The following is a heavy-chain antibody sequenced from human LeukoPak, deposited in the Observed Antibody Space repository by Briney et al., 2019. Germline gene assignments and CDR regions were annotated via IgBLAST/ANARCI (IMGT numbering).Heavy chain of an antibody. CDR3: ARLHLDNSSNGPKFDY. V-gene: IGHV4-39*01. CDR2: VFYSGRT. D-gene: IGHD2-2*01. Sequence: PSETLSLTCTVSGGSISSVYYYWGWIRQPPGKGLEWIGKVFYSGRTYYNPSLRGRVTISADTSKNQFSLRLTSVTAADTAVYYCARLHLDNSSNGPKFDYWGQGALVAVYS. CDR1: GGSISSVYYY. J-gene: IGHJ4*02.